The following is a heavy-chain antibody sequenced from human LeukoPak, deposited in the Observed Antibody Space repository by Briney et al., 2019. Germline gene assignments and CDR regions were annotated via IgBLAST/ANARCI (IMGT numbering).Heavy chain of an antibody. CDR3: ARLGPTPLGAFDI. Sequence: SETLSLTCTVSGGSISSYYWSWIRQPPGKGLEWIGSIYYSGSTYYNPSLKSRVTISVDTSKNQFSLKLSSVTAADTAVYYCARLGPTPLGAFDIWGQGTMVTVSS. V-gene: IGHV4-39*01. J-gene: IGHJ3*02. CDR1: GGSISSYY. CDR2: IYYSGST.